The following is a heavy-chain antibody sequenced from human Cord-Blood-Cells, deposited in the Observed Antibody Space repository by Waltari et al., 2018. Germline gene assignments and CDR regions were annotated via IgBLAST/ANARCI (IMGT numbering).Heavy chain of an antibody. D-gene: IGHD4-17*01. V-gene: IGHV3-30*04. J-gene: IGHJ3*02. CDR3: ARDTRYGGNSGAFDI. CDR1: GFTFSSYA. CDR2: ISYKRSNK. Sequence: QVQLVESGGGVVQPGRSLRLSCAASGFTFSSYAMHWVRQAPGKGLAVVAVISYKRSNKSYADSVKGRFTISRDNSKNTLYLQMNSLRAEDTAVYYCARDTRYGGNSGAFDIWGQGTMVTVSS.